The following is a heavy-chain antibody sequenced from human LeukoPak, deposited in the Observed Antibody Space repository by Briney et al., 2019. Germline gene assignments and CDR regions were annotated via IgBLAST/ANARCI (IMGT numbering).Heavy chain of an antibody. D-gene: IGHD2-2*01. CDR3: ARHGGYCSSTSCFGYYYYGMDV. V-gene: IGHV4-59*08. CDR1: GGSISSYY. J-gene: IGHJ6*02. CDR2: IYYSGST. Sequence: MTSETLSLTCTVSGGSISSYYWSWIRQPPGKGLEWIGYIYYSGSTNYNPSLKSRVTISVDTSKNQFSLKLSSVTAADTAVYYCARHGGYCSSTSCFGYYYYGMDVWGQGTTVTVSS.